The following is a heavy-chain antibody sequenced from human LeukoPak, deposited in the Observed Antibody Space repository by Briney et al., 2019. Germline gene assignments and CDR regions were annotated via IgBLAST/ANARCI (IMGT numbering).Heavy chain of an antibody. J-gene: IGHJ4*02. CDR2: ISGGGGGA. CDR1: GFTFRNYA. CDR3: AKDARRSSGWYFFDH. Sequence: GGSLRLSCVASGFTFRNYAMSWVRQAPGKGLEWVSVISGGGGGAYYADSLKGRFTISRDNAKNTLYLQMNSLRVEDTAIYYCAKDARRSSGWYFFDHWGQGTLVTVSS. V-gene: IGHV3-23*01. D-gene: IGHD6-19*01.